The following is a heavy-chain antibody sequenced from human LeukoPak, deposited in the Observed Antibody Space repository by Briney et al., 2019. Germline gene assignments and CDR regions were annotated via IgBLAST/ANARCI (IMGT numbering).Heavy chain of an antibody. Sequence: GASVKVSCKASGYTFTSYDINWVRQATGQGLEWMGWMNPNSGNTGYAQKFQGRVTITRNTSISTAYMELSSLRSEDTAVYYCARGVVVAATKHNWFDPWGQGTLVTVSS. V-gene: IGHV1-8*01. CDR2: MNPNSGNT. D-gene: IGHD2-15*01. CDR3: ARGVVVAATKHNWFDP. CDR1: GYTFTSYD. J-gene: IGHJ5*02.